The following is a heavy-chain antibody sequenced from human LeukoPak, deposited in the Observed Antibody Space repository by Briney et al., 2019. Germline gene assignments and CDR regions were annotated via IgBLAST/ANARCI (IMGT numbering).Heavy chain of an antibody. CDR2: IDYFGRT. CDR1: GASVSTYY. V-gene: IGHV4-59*08. J-gene: IGHJ4*02. CDR3: ARLADD. Sequence: SETLSLTCAVSGASVSTYYWSWIRQPPGKGLEWIGYIDYFGRTNYNPSLQSRVTISEDTAKNQFSLQLRSVTAADTAVYYCARLADDWGPGTLVIVSS.